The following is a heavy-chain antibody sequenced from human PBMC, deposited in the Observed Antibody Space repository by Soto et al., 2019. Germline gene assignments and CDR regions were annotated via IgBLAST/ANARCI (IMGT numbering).Heavy chain of an antibody. J-gene: IGHJ4*02. V-gene: IGHV1-18*01. CDR3: ARARNVGFWRVYYFDY. CDR1: GYTFTSYG. D-gene: IGHD3-3*01. CDR2: ISAYNGNT. Sequence: GSSVKVSCKASGYTFTSYGISWVRQAPGQGLEWMGWISAYNGNTKYAQKLQGRVTMTTDTSTSTAYMELRRLRSKVTDVYYCARARNVGFWRVYYFDYWGQGTLVTVSS.